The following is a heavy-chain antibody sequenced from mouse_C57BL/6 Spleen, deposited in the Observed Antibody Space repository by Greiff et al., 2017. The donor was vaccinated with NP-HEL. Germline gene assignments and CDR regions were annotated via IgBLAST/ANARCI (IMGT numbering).Heavy chain of an antibody. D-gene: IGHD1-1*01. CDR1: GYTFTSYW. CDR2: IHPNSGST. V-gene: IGHV1-64*01. CDR3: ARKGTVVATNY. J-gene: IGHJ2*01. Sequence: QVHVKQPGAELVKPGASVKLSCKASGYTFTSYWMHWVKQRPGQGLEWIGMIHPNSGSTNYNEKFKSKATLTVDKSSSTAYMQLSSLTSEDSAVYYCARKGTVVATNYWGQGTTLTVSS.